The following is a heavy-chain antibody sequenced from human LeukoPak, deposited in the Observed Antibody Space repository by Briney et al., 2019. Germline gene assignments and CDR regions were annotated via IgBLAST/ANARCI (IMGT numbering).Heavy chain of an antibody. V-gene: IGHV1-18*04. CDR3: AREEGVLSSGYAFDY. D-gene: IGHD5-12*01. J-gene: IGHJ4*02. CDR2: ISAYNGNT. CDR1: GYTFTSYG. Sequence: ASVKVSCKASGYTFTSYGISWVRQAPGRGLEWMGWISAYNGNTNYAQKLQGRVTMTTDTSTSTAYMELRSLRSDDTAVYYCAREEGVLSSGYAFDYWGQGTLVTVSS.